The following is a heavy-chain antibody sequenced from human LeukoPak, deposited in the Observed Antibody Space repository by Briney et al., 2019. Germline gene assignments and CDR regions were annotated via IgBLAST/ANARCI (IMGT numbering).Heavy chain of an antibody. CDR1: GGTFSSYA. D-gene: IGHD3-22*01. CDR3: ASRGGIYDSSGYYMGQNYYYYYMDV. CDR2: IIPIFGTA. V-gene: IGHV1-69*05. Sequence: SVKVSCKASGGTFSSYAISWVRQAPGQGLEWMGGIIPIFGTANYAQKFQGRVTITTDESTSTAYMELSSLRSEDTAVYYCASRGGIYDSSGYYMGQNYYYYYMDVWGKGTMVTVSS. J-gene: IGHJ6*03.